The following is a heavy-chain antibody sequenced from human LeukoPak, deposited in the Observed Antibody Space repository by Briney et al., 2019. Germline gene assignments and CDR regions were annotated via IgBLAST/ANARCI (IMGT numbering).Heavy chain of an antibody. D-gene: IGHD6-6*01. J-gene: IGHJ4*02. CDR1: GGSFSGYY. CDR2: INHSGST. CDR3: ARRRSSIAAHIDY. Sequence: SETLSLTCAVYGGSFSGYYWSWIRQPRGKGLEGMGEINHSGSTNYKPSLERRGRISVDTSKKQFSLKLSSLTAADTAVYYCARRRSSIAAHIDYCGQGTLVTVSS. V-gene: IGHV4-34*01.